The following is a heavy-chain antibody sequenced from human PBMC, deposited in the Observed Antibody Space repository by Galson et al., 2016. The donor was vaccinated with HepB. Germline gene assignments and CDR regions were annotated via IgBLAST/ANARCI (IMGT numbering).Heavy chain of an antibody. CDR3: AARKGSSFDY. D-gene: IGHD6-6*01. J-gene: IGHJ4*02. CDR2: IYSGGNT. CDR1: GFIVSSNY. V-gene: IGHV3-53*01. Sequence: SLRLSCAPSGFIVSSNYMSWVRQAPGKGLEWVSGIYSGGNTHYADSVKGRFTISRDNSTNTLYLQMNTLRAEDTAVYYCAARKGSSFDYWGQGTLVTVSS.